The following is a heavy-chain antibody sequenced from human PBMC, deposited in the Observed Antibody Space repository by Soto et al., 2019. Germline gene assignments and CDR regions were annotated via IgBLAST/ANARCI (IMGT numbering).Heavy chain of an antibody. Sequence: GGSLRLSCAVSGFSVSNTYMSWVRQAPGKGLEWISVIYRGRATYYADSVKGRFTISRDDSRNTFYLQMNSLTTEDTAVYFCARNRSDSSRADSFDIWGQGTMVTVSS. D-gene: IGHD6-6*01. CDR1: GFSVSNTY. V-gene: IGHV3-53*01. CDR3: ARNRSDSSRADSFDI. CDR2: IYRGRAT. J-gene: IGHJ3*02.